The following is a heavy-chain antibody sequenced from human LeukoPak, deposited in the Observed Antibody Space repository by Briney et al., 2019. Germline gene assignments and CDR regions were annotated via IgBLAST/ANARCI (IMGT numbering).Heavy chain of an antibody. CDR2: IYPGDSDT. D-gene: IGHD3-10*01. CDR3: ARGPWFGELSDWFDP. CDR1: GYSSTSYW. Sequence: GESLKISCKGSGYSSTSYWIGWVRQMPGKGLEWMGIIYPGDSDTRYSPSFQGQVTISADKSISTAYLQWSSLKASDTAMYYCARGPWFGELSDWFDPWGQGTLVTVSS. J-gene: IGHJ5*02. V-gene: IGHV5-51*01.